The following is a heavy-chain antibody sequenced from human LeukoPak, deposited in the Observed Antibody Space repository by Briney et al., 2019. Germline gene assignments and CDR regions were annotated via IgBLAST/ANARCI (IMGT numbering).Heavy chain of an antibody. D-gene: IGHD3-10*01. CDR2: ISSSSSYI. CDR3: AIRGSPMVRNY. V-gene: IGHV3-21*01. J-gene: IGHJ4*02. CDR1: GFTVSSNS. Sequence: GGSLRLSCTVSGFTVSSNSMSWVRQAPGKGLEWVSSISSSSSYIYYADSVKGRFTISIDNAKNSLYLQMNSLRAEDTAVYYCAIRGSPMVRNYWGQGTLVTVSS.